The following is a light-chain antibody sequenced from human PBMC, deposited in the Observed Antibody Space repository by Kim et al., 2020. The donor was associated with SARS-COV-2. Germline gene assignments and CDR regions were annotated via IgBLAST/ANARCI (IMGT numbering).Light chain of an antibody. V-gene: IGLV2-14*03. Sequence: GQSITLSCTSTSSDVGGYTYVSWYQQPPGKAPKLMIYGVSNRPSGVSNRFSGSKSGNTASLTISGLQAEDEADYYCSSYTTSTSVVFGGGTQLTVL. CDR1: SSDVGGYTY. CDR2: GVS. CDR3: SSYTTSTSVV. J-gene: IGLJ2*01.